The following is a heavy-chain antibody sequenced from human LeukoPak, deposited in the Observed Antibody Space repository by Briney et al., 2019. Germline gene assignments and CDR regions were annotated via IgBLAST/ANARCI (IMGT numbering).Heavy chain of an antibody. CDR3: ASSYCSSTSCYQCWFDP. J-gene: IGHJ5*02. CDR2: ITPFNGNT. V-gene: IGHV1-45*02. CDR1: GYTFTYRY. Sequence: ASVKVSCKASGYTFTYRYLHWVRQAPGQALEWMGWITPFNGNTNYAQKFQDRVTITRDRSMSTAYMELSSLRSEDTAMYYCASSYCSSTSCYQCWFDPWGQGTLVTVSS. D-gene: IGHD2-2*01.